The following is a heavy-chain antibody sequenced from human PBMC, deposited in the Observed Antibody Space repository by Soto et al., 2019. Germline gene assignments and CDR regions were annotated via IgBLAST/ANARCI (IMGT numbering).Heavy chain of an antibody. V-gene: IGHV3-21*01. J-gene: IGHJ5*02. CDR1: GFAFSSFN. CDR3: ARDLLAGQQLVIPWFHP. CDR2: IFTRSSQI. Sequence: LRLSCTASGFAFSSFNMNWVRQAPGKGLEWVSSIFTRSSQIYYADSVKGRFTISRDDAKNSLFLQMNSLSVEDTAVYYCARDLLAGQQLVIPWFHPWGQGTLVTVSS. D-gene: IGHD1-26*01.